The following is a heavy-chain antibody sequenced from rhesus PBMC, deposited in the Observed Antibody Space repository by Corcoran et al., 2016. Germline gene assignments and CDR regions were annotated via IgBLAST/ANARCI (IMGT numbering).Heavy chain of an antibody. CDR1: GGSSSSYW. CDR3: AREIRGYIDY. D-gene: IGHD6-19*01. CDR2: INGNSGST. V-gene: IGHV4-80*01. Sequence: QVQLQESGPGLVKPSEILSLTCAVSGGSSSSYWWSWIRLPPGKGLEWIGEINGNSGSTNYNPSLKSRVTISKDASKNQFSLKLTSVTAADTAVYYCAREIRGYIDYWGQGVLVTVSS. J-gene: IGHJ4*01.